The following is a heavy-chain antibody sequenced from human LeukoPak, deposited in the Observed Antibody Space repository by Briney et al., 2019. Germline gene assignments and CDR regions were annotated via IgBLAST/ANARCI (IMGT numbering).Heavy chain of an antibody. CDR3: ARGRGLVTDAFDI. Sequence: PGGSLRLSCAASGFTFSGYAMHWVRQAPGKGLEWVAVISYDGSNKYYADSVKGRFTISRDNSKNTLYLQMNSLRAEDTAVYYCARGRGLVTDAFDIWGQGTMVTVSS. CDR1: GFTFSGYA. V-gene: IGHV3-30*04. CDR2: ISYDGSNK. D-gene: IGHD5-18*01. J-gene: IGHJ3*02.